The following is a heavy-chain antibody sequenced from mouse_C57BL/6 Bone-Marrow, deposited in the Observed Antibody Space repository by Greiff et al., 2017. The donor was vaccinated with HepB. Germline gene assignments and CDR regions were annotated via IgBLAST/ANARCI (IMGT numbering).Heavy chain of an antibody. J-gene: IGHJ2*01. CDR3: ARLGFDY. CDR2: ISNGGGST. Sequence: EVKLMESGGGLVQPGGSLKLSCAASGFTFSDYYMYWVRQTPEKRLEWVAYISNGGGSTYYPETVKGRFTISRDNAKNTLYLQMSRLKSEDTAMYYCARLGFDYWGQGTTLTVSS. V-gene: IGHV5-12*01. CDR1: GFTFSDYY.